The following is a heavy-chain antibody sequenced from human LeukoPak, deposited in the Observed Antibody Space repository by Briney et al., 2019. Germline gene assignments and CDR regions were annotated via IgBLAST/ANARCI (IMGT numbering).Heavy chain of an antibody. D-gene: IGHD4-17*01. CDR3: ARKGDYGDFYFDY. CDR1: GGSFSGYY. CDR2: INHSGST. J-gene: IGHJ4*02. Sequence: SETLSLTCAVYGGSFSGYYWSWIRQPPGKGLEWIGEINHSGSTNYNPSLKSRVTISVDTSKNQFSLKLSSVTAADTAVYYCARKGDYGDFYFDYWGQGTLVTVSS. V-gene: IGHV4-34*01.